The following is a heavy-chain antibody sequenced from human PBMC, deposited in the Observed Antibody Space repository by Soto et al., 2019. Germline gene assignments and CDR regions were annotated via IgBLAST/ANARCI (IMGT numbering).Heavy chain of an antibody. J-gene: IGHJ4*02. CDR1: GYTFTSYA. D-gene: IGHD2-15*01. CDR3: ATVVAATTGGYYFDY. Sequence: GASVKVSCKASGYTFTSYAMHWVRQAPGQRLEWMGWINAGNGNTKYSQKFQGRVTITRDTSASTAYMELSSLRSEDTAVYYCATVVAATTGGYYFDYWGQGTLVTVSS. V-gene: IGHV1-3*01. CDR2: INAGNGNT.